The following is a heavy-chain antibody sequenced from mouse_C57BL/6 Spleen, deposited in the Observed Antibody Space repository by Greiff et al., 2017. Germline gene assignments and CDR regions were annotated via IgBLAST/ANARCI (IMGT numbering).Heavy chain of an antibody. CDR1: GYAFSSSW. V-gene: IGHV1-82*01. CDR2: IYPGDGDT. CDR3: AREGSYYSNYGGNAMDY. D-gene: IGHD2-5*01. Sequence: QVQLKESGPELVKPGASVKISCKASGYAFSSSWMNWVKQRPGKGLEWIGRIYPGDGDTNYNGKFKGQATLTADKSSSTAYMQLSSLTSEDSAVYFCAREGSYYSNYGGNAMDYWGQGTSVTVSS. J-gene: IGHJ4*01.